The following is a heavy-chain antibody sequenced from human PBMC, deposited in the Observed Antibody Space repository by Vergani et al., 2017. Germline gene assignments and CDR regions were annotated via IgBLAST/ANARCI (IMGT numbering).Heavy chain of an antibody. V-gene: IGHV3-23*04. CDR3: AKANPRNSGYDYLYYYHAMDV. D-gene: IGHD5-12*01. J-gene: IGHJ6*02. CDR1: GISLSDHA. Sequence: GQVEESGGGVVQPGRSLRLSCTASGISLSDHAMNWVRQAPGKGLEWVSGISGSGGSTYYAGSVKGRFTISRDSSKNTLYLQMNSLSAGDTAVYYCAKANPRNSGYDYLYYYHAMDVWGQGTTVTVSS. CDR2: ISGSGGST.